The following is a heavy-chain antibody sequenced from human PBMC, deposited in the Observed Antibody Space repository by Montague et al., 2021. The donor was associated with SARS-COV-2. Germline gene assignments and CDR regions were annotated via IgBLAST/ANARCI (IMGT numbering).Heavy chain of an antibody. CDR1: GASISSRSYY. D-gene: IGHD2-2*01. Sequence: SETLSLTCTVSGASISSRSYYWGWIRQPPGKGLEWIGEVNQSGTTIYNPSVKSGVTISEDTSKNQLYLRWNSVTAADTAGYYCARGRRPVVVPGAGPAGRAFDIWGQGTMVTVSS. J-gene: IGHJ3*02. V-gene: IGHV4-39*07. CDR3: ARGRRPVVVPGAGPAGRAFDI. CDR2: VNQSGTT.